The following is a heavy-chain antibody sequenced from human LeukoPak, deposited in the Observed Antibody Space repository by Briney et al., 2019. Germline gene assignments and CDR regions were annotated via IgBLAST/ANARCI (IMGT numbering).Heavy chain of an antibody. CDR3: ARDAPYHFDY. J-gene: IGHJ4*02. Sequence: PSETLSLTCAVSGGSISSGSYYWSWIRQPPGKGLEWIGYIYYSGSTNYNPSLKSRVTISVDTSKNQFSLKLSSVTAADTAVYYCARDAPYHFDYWGQGTLVTVSS. CDR1: GGSISSGSYY. CDR2: IYYSGST. V-gene: IGHV4-61*01.